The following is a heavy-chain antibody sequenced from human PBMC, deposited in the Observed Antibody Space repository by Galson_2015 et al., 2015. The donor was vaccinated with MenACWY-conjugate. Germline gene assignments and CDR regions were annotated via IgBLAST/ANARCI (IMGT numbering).Heavy chain of an antibody. V-gene: IGHV3-48*01. CDR3: ARAYSSDWYRNWLDS. J-gene: IGHJ5*01. D-gene: IGHD6-19*01. CDR2: ISTSSSTI. Sequence: SLRLSCAASGFTFSLYRMNWVRQAPGKGLEWISYISTSSSTIYYVDSVKGRFTISRDNAKNSLYLQMDSLRAEDTAVYYCARAYSSDWYRNWLDSWGQGTLVTVSS. CDR1: GFTFSLYR.